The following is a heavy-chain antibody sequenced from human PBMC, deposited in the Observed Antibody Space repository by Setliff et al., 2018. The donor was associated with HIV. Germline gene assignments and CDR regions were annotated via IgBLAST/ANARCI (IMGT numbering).Heavy chain of an antibody. D-gene: IGHD3-10*01. V-gene: IGHV3-30*03. CDR2: IYYDANNQ. CDR3: TRDPTPKELWFFSGYYSDY. J-gene: IGHJ4*02. Sequence: GGSLRLSCAASGFTFSDYGMHWVRQAPGKGLEWVAFIYYDANNQYYADSVKGRFTISRDNSKNTLYLEMSSLSADDTAVYYCTRDPTPKELWFFSGYYSDYWGQGTLVTVSS. CDR1: GFTFSDYG.